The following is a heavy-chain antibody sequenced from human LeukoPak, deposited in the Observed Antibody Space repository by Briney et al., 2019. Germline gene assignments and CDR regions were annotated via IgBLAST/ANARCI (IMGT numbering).Heavy chain of an antibody. D-gene: IGHD2-2*01. CDR2: IYYSGST. V-gene: IGHV4-39*01. CDR1: GGSISSSSYY. Sequence: PSETLSLTCTVSGGSISSSSYYWGWIRQPPGKGLEWIGSIYYSGSTYYNPSLKSRVTISVGTSKNQFSLKLSSVTAADTAVYYCARLACSSTSCPRYYYYYGMDVWGQGTTVTVSS. J-gene: IGHJ6*02. CDR3: ARLACSSTSCPRYYYYYGMDV.